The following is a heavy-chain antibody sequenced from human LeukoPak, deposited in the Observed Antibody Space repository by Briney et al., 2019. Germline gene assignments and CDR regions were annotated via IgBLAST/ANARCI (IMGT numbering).Heavy chain of an antibody. CDR2: IKQDGSEK. V-gene: IGHV3-7*01. CDR1: GFTFSSYW. CDR3: ARDGVYDSFDY. J-gene: IGHJ4*02. D-gene: IGHD3-22*01. Sequence: GALRLSCAASGFTFSSYWMSWVRQAPGKGLEWVANIKQDGSEKYYVDSVKGRFTISRDNAKNSLYLQMNSLRAEDTAVYYCARDGVYDSFDYWGQGTLVTVSS.